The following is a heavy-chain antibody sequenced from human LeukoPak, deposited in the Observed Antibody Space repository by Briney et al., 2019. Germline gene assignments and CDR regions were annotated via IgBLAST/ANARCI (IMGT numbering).Heavy chain of an antibody. CDR1: GASISSSSYY. D-gene: IGHD3-22*01. V-gene: IGHV4-39*01. CDR2: IYYSGST. J-gene: IGHJ4*02. CDR3: ARSGHYYDSTGLE. Sequence: SETLSLTCTVSGASISSSSYYWGWIRQPPGKVLEWIGSIYYSGSTYYNPSLKSRVTISVDTSKNQFSLKLNSVTAADTAVYYCARSGHYYDSTGLEWGQGTLVTVCS.